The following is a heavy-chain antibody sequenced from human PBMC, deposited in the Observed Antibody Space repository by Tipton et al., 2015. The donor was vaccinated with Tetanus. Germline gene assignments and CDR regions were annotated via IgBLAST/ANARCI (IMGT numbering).Heavy chain of an antibody. D-gene: IGHD6-19*01. Sequence: AASGFTFSSYAMSWVRQAPGKGLEWVSAISGSGGSTYYADSVKGRFTISRDNSKNTLYLQMNSLRAEDTAVYYCAKFDTPIGRENPRAVAGTRAVDYWGQGTLVTVSS. CDR2: ISGSGGST. J-gene: IGHJ4*02. CDR3: AKFDTPIGRENPRAVAGTRAVDY. V-gene: IGHV3-23*01. CDR1: GFTFSSYA.